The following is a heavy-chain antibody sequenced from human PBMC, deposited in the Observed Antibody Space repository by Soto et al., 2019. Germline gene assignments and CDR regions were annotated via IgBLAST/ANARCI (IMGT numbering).Heavy chain of an antibody. CDR3: ARALIAADA. Sequence: QVQLMQSGAEVKKPGASVTISCKASGYTFTSYYIHWVRQAPRQGLEWMAIINPSGGSTNYAQKFQGGVTATRDTSTSRVTLELRSLSCEDPAGYCCARALIAADAWGQGTLVTVSS. D-gene: IGHD2-21*01. CDR2: INPSGGST. V-gene: IGHV1-46*01. J-gene: IGHJ5*02. CDR1: GYTFTSYY.